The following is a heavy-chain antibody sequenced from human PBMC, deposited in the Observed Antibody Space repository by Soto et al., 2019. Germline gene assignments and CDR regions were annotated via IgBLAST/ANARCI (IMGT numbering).Heavy chain of an antibody. D-gene: IGHD3-16*01. J-gene: IGHJ4*02. CDR2: SYWDDDK. CDR3: ARALGSWGAYYFDY. CDR1: GFSLNTYGVG. V-gene: IGHV2-5*02. Sequence: QITLKESGPTLVKPTQTLTLTCTVSGFSLNTYGVGVGWIRQPPGKALEWLALSYWDDDKRYSPSLKSRLTITKDTSKNQVVLTMTNMDPVDTVTYYCARALGSWGAYYFDYWGQGTLVTVSS.